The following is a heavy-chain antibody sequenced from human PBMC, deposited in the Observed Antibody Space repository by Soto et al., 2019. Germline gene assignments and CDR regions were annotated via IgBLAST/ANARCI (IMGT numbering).Heavy chain of an antibody. D-gene: IGHD1-26*01. V-gene: IGHV1-18*01. J-gene: IGHJ4*02. Sequence: ASVKVSCKASGYTFTNYGISWVRQAPGQGLEWMGWINVYNGNTKYAQKVQGRVTMTTDTSTSTAYMELRSLRSDDTAVYYCARDAELLGPFDYWGQGTLVTVSS. CDR1: GYTFTNYG. CDR3: ARDAELLGPFDY. CDR2: INVYNGNT.